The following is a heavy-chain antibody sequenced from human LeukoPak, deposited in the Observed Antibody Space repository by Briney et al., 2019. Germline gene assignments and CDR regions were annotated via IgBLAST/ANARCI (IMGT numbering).Heavy chain of an antibody. J-gene: IGHJ3*02. CDR1: GFTFSSYA. CDR3: TTDQRITVFGVVVNDHGASDI. V-gene: IGHV3-15*01. Sequence: GGSLRLSCAASGFTFSSYAIHWVRQAPGKGLEWVGRIKSKTDGGTTDYAAPVKGRFTISRDDSKNTLYLQMNSLKTEDTAVYYCTTDQRITVFGVVVNDHGASDIWGQGTMVTVSS. CDR2: IKSKTDGGTT. D-gene: IGHD3-3*01.